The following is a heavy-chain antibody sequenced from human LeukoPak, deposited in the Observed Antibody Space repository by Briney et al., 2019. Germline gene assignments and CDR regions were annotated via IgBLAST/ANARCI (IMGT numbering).Heavy chain of an antibody. D-gene: IGHD3-22*01. Sequence: ASVKVSCKASGYTFTGYYMHWVRQAPGQGLEWMGWINPNSGGTNYAQKFQGRVTMTRDTSISTAYMELSRLRSDDTAVYYCARDTYYEGWALGGWGQGTLVTVSS. CDR2: INPNSGGT. J-gene: IGHJ4*02. CDR3: ARDTYYEGWALGG. V-gene: IGHV1-2*02. CDR1: GYTFTGYY.